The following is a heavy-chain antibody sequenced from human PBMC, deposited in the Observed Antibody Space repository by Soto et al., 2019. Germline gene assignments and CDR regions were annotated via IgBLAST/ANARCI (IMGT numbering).Heavy chain of an antibody. J-gene: IGHJ5*02. D-gene: IGHD6-13*01. V-gene: IGHV3-33*01. CDR2: IWYDGSNK. CDR3: ARAAYSSSWNWFDP. CDR1: GFTFSSYG. Sequence: GGSLRLSCAASGFTFSSYGMHWVRQAPGKGLEWVAVIWYDGSNKYYADSVKGRFTISRDNSKNTLYLQMNSLRGEDTAVYYCARAAYSSSWNWFDPWGQGTLVTVSS.